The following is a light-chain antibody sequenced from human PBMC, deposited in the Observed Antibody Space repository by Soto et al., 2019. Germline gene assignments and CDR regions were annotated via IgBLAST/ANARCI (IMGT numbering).Light chain of an antibody. V-gene: IGKV1-17*01. J-gene: IGKJ1*01. CDR3: LKHNTYPRK. CDR2: AAS. CDR1: QAIRND. Sequence: DIQMTHSPSTLSGSVLYIVTITFRASQAIRNDLGWYQQKPAKAPKRLIYAASSLQSGVPSRFSGSGSGTEFTLTISSLQPEDSATYFCLKHNTYPRKFGQGTKVDIK.